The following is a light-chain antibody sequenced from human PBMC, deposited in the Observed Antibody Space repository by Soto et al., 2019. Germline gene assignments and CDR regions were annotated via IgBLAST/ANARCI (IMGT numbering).Light chain of an antibody. CDR3: SSYTSSTFYV. V-gene: IGLV2-14*01. J-gene: IGLJ1*01. CDR1: SSDVGGYNY. CDR2: EVS. Sequence: QSALTQPASVSGSPGQSITISCTGTSSDVGGYNYVSWYQQHPGKAPKLTIYEVSNRPSGVSNRFSGSKSGNTASLTISGLQAEDEADYYCSSYTSSTFYVFGTGTKLTVL.